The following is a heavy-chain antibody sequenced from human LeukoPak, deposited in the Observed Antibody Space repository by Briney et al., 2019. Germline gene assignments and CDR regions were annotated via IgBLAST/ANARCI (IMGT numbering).Heavy chain of an antibody. CDR2: ISGSSSYI. Sequence: KSGGSLRLSCAASGFTFSSYSMNWVRQAPGKGLEWVSSISGSSSYIYYADSVKGRFTISRDNAKNSLYLQMNSLRAEDTAVYYCAKDPWGGYSYWGQGILVIVSS. J-gene: IGHJ4*02. CDR3: AKDPWGGYSY. CDR1: GFTFSSYS. D-gene: IGHD5-12*01. V-gene: IGHV3-21*01.